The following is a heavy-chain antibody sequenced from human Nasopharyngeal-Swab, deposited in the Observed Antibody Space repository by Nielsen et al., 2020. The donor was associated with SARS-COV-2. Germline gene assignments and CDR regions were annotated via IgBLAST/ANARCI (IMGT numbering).Heavy chain of an antibody. CDR3: ARVGGSSWRHYYHYYGMDV. CDR2: IYYSGST. V-gene: IGHV4-59*01. Sequence: SETLSLTCTVSGGSISSYYWSWIRQPPGKGLEWIGYIYYSGSTNYNPSLKSRVTISVDTSKNQFSLKLSSVTAADTAVYYCARVGGSSWRHYYHYYGMDVWGQGTTVTVSS. J-gene: IGHJ6*02. CDR1: GGSISSYY. D-gene: IGHD6-13*01.